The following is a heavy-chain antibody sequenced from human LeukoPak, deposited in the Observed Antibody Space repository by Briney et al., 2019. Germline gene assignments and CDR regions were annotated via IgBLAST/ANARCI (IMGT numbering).Heavy chain of an antibody. D-gene: IGHD1-1*01. CDR2: LSWFGGYT. J-gene: IGHJ4*02. CDR1: GFSLDGYT. Sequence: PGGSLRLSCATSGFSLDGYTVHWVRQAPGKGLEWVSLLSWFGGYTYYADSVQGRFTLSRDYSKNSLYLQMNSLRTEDTAFYYCAKEARGARWTGFDSWGQGTLVTVSS. CDR3: AKEARGARWTGFDS. V-gene: IGHV3-43*01.